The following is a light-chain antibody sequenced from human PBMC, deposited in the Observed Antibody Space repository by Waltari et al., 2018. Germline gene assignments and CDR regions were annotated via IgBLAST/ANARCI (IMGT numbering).Light chain of an antibody. CDR2: GNS. CDR3: QSYDSSLSGSGV. J-gene: IGLJ2*01. CDR1: SSNIGAGYD. V-gene: IGLV1-40*01. Sequence: QSVLTQPPSVSGAPGQRVTISCTGSSSNIGAGYDVHWYQQLPGTAPKLLIYGNSNRPSGVPDRFSGSKSGPSASRAITGLQAEDEADYYCQSYDSSLSGSGVFGGGTKLTVL.